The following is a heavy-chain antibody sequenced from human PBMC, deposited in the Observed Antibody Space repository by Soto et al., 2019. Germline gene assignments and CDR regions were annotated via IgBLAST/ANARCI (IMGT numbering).Heavy chain of an antibody. D-gene: IGHD3-10*01. V-gene: IGHV4-30-4*01. CDR3: ARGPNYYNPARGWFDP. Sequence: SETLSLTCTVSGGSIRSGDYYWSWIRQPPGKGLEWIGYIYYSGTTYYNPSLKSRVAISVDTSKNQFSLKLSSVTAADTALYYXARGPNYYNPARGWFDPWGQGTLVTVSS. CDR1: GGSIRSGDYY. J-gene: IGHJ5*02. CDR2: IYYSGTT.